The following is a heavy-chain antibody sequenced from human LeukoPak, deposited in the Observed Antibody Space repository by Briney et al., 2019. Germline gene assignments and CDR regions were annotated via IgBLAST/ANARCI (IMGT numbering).Heavy chain of an antibody. CDR1: GFTFSSYA. CDR3: AKDLLRSLDYYDSSGYRGFDY. Sequence: GGSLRLSCAAFGFTFSSYAMSWVRQAPGKGLEWVSAISGSGGSTYYADSVKGRFTISRDNSKNTLYLQMNSLRAEDTAVYYCAKDLLRSLDYYDSSGYRGFDYWGQGTLVTVSS. CDR2: ISGSGGST. D-gene: IGHD3-22*01. V-gene: IGHV3-23*01. J-gene: IGHJ4*02.